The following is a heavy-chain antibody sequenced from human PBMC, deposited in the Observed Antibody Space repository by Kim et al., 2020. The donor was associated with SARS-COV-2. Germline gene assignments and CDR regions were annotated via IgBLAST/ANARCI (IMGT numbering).Heavy chain of an antibody. Sequence: GGSLRLSCAASGFTFSSYEMNWVRQAPGKGLEWVSYISSSGSTIYYADSVKGRFTISRDNAKNSLYLQMNSLRAEDTAVYYCAPHYDFWSGYFKGYWYFDLWGRGTLVTVSS. CDR3: APHYDFWSGYFKGYWYFDL. J-gene: IGHJ2*01. D-gene: IGHD3-3*01. CDR1: GFTFSSYE. V-gene: IGHV3-48*03. CDR2: ISSSGSTI.